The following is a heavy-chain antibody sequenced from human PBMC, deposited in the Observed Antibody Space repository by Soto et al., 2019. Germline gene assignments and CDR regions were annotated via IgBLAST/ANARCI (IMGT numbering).Heavy chain of an antibody. Sequence: QVQLVESGGGVVQPGRSLRLSCAASGFTFSTYAMNWVRQAPGKGLEWVAAISYDASNKYYAGSVKGRFTISRDNYKNTLYLQMNSLRTEDTAMCYCARWVYAFDYWGQGTLVTVSS. V-gene: IGHV3-30-3*01. CDR1: GFTFSTYA. J-gene: IGHJ4*02. CDR2: ISYDASNK. D-gene: IGHD6-13*01. CDR3: ARWVYAFDY.